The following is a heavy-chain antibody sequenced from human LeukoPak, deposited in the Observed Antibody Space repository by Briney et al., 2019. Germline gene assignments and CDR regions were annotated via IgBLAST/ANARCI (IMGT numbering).Heavy chain of an antibody. D-gene: IGHD6-13*01. CDR3: ASHGTSASDY. Sequence: PSETLSLTCTVSGGSINRYYWNWLRQPPGKPLEWIGHIYYSGNTKYNPSLNSRVTISIDTSQNQFSLKLYSVTAADTAVYYCASHGTSASDYWGQGTLVTVSS. V-gene: IGHV4-59*12. CDR2: IYYSGNT. CDR1: GGSINRYY. J-gene: IGHJ4*02.